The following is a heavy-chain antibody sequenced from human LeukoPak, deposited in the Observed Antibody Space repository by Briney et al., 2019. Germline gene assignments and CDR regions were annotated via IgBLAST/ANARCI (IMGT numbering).Heavy chain of an antibody. J-gene: IGHJ6*02. CDR2: ISGSGSTT. Sequence: GGSLRLSCAASGFTFSSYAMSWVRQAPGKGLEWVSAISGSGSTTYYADSVKGRFTISRDNSKNTLYLQMNSLRAEDTAVYYCAKRGFYTVTNYYYYGMDVWGQGTTVTVSS. V-gene: IGHV3-23*01. CDR1: GFTFSSYA. D-gene: IGHD4-17*01. CDR3: AKRGFYTVTNYYYYGMDV.